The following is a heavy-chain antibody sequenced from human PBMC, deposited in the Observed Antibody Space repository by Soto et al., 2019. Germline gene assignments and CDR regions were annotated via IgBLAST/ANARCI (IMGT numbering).Heavy chain of an antibody. J-gene: IGHJ4*02. V-gene: IGHV4-4*02. CDR2: IHHSGRT. Sequence: QVQLQESGPGLVKPSGTLSLTCAVSGDSISSEKWWSWVRQPPGKGLEWIGEIHHSGRTNYNPSLKSRVTILVEKSKNQVSLELSSMTASDTAVYYCARGGDWQFDYWGQGTLVTVSS. CDR3: ARGGDWQFDY. D-gene: IGHD2-21*02. CDR1: GDSISSEKW.